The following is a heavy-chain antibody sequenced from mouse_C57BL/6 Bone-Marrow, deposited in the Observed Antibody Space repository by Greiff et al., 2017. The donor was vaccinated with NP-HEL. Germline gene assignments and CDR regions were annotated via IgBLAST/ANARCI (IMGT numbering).Heavy chain of an antibody. V-gene: IGHV1-55*01. CDR3: APYCSNYHYFDY. D-gene: IGHD2-5*01. Sequence: VQLQQPGAELVKPGASVKMSCKASGYTFTSYWITWVKQRPGQGLEWIGDIYPGSGSTNYNEKFKSKATLTVDTSSSTAYMQLSSLTSEDSAVYYCAPYCSNYHYFDYWGQGTTLTVSS. CDR2: IYPGSGST. CDR1: GYTFTSYW. J-gene: IGHJ2*01.